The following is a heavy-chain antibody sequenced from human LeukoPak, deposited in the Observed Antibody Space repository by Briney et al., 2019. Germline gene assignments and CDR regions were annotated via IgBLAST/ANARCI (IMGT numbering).Heavy chain of an antibody. J-gene: IGHJ5*02. D-gene: IGHD6-19*01. CDR3: ARSVDRSGIAVDNWFDP. V-gene: IGHV1-18*01. Sequence: ASVKVSCKASGYTFTSYGISWVRQAPGQGLEWMGWISAYNGNTNYAQKLQGRVTMTTDTSTSTAYMELRSLRSDDTAVCYCARSVDRSGIAVDNWFDPWGQGTLVTVSS. CDR2: ISAYNGNT. CDR1: GYTFTSYG.